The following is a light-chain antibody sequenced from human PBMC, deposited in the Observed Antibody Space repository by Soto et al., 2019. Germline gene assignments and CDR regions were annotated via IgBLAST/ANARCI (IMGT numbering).Light chain of an antibody. CDR3: QQRSNWPPT. V-gene: IGKV3-11*01. J-gene: IGKJ2*01. CDR1: QSVSSY. CDR2: DAS. Sequence: EIVLTQSPATLSLSPGERVTISCRASQSVSSYLAWYQQKPGQAPRLLIYDASNRATGIPARFSGSGSGTDFTLTISSLETEDFAVYYCQQRSNWPPTFGQGTKLEIK.